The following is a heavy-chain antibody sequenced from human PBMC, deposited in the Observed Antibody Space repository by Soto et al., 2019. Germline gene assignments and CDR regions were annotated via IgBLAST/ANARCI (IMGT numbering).Heavy chain of an antibody. V-gene: IGHV4-59*01. J-gene: IGHJ4*02. D-gene: IGHD4-17*01. CDR1: GDSISSYY. CDR3: ARSQTTVTSYDY. CDR2: IYYSGST. Sequence: SETLSLTCTVPGDSISSYYWSWIRQPPGKGLEWIGYIYYSGSTNYNPSLKSRVTISVDTSKNQFSLKLSSVTAADTAVYYCARSQTTVTSYDYWGQGTLVTVSS.